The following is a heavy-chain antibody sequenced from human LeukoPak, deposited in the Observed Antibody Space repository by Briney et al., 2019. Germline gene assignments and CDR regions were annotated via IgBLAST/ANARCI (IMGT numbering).Heavy chain of an antibody. CDR1: GFTFSSYS. CDR2: ISSSSSYI. V-gene: IGHV3-21*01. D-gene: IGHD6-6*01. J-gene: IGHJ4*02. Sequence: GGSLRLSCAASGFTFSSYSMNWVRQAPGKGLEWVSSISSSSSYIYYADSVKGRFTISRDNAKNSLYLQMNSLRAEDTAVYYCATDIEWAGIAARHLDYWGQGTLVTVSS. CDR3: ATDIEWAGIAARHLDY.